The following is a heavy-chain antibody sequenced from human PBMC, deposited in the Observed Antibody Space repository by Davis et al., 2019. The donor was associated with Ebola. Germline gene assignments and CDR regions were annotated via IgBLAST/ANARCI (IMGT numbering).Heavy chain of an antibody. J-gene: IGHJ4*02. V-gene: IGHV1-2*06. CDR2: INPNSGGT. D-gene: IGHD3-10*01. CDR3: ARAEFP. CDR1: GDTLTSYA. Sequence: AASVKVSCKAVGDTLTSYAMTWVRQAPGQGPEWMGRINPNSGGTNYAQKFQGRVTMTSDTSISTAYMQLNRLRSDDTAVYYCARAEFPWGQGTLVTVSS.